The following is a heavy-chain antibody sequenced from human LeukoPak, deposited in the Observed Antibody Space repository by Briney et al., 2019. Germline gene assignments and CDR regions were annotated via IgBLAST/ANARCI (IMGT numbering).Heavy chain of an antibody. CDR2: VYYSGST. Sequence: SETLPLTCTVSGGSISSYYWSWIRQPPGKGLEWIGYVYYSGSTYYNPSLKSRVTISVDRSKNQFSLKLSSVTAADTAVYYCARGNHCSSTSCYENWFDPWGQGTLVTVSS. CDR3: ARGNHCSSTSCYENWFDP. J-gene: IGHJ5*02. D-gene: IGHD2-2*01. CDR1: GGSISSYY. V-gene: IGHV4-59*12.